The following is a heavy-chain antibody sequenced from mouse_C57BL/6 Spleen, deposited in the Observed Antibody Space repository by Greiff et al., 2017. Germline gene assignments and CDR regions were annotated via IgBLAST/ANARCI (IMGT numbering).Heavy chain of an antibody. Sequence: VQLQQPGAELVKPGASVQMSCKASGYTFTSYWITWVKQRPGQGLEWIGDIYPGSGSTNYNEKFKSKATLTVGTSSSTAYMQLSSLTSEDSAVYYCARYQMPPYAMDYWGQGTSVTVSS. CDR1: GYTFTSYW. CDR2: IYPGSGST. J-gene: IGHJ4*01. CDR3: ARYQMPPYAMDY. V-gene: IGHV1-55*01.